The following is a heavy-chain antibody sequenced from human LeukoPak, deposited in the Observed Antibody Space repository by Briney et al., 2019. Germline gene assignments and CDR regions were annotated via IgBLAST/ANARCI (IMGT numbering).Heavy chain of an antibody. J-gene: IGHJ4*02. CDR2: ISDSGANT. CDR1: GFTFSSYA. Sequence: PGGSLRLSCAASGFTFSSYAMSWVRQAPGKGLEWVSLISDSGANTYYTDSVKGRFTISRDSSKNSLYLQMNSLRADDTAVYYCAKGRWSPDYWGQGTLVTVSS. CDR3: AKGRWSPDY. V-gene: IGHV3-23*01. D-gene: IGHD1-1*01.